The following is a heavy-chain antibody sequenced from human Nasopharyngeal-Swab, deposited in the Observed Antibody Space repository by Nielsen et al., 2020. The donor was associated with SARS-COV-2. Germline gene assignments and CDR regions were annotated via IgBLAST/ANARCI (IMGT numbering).Heavy chain of an antibody. CDR1: GYIFTSYD. CDR3: ARHGVAEDY. J-gene: IGHJ4*02. V-gene: IGHV1-18*01. Sequence: ASAKASCKASGYIFTSYDISWVRQARGQGLEWMGWIGAYNGNTNYAQKFQDRVTMTTDTSTSTVYMELRSLRSDDTAVYYCARHGVAEDYWGQGTLGTVSS. CDR2: IGAYNGNT. D-gene: IGHD3-3*01.